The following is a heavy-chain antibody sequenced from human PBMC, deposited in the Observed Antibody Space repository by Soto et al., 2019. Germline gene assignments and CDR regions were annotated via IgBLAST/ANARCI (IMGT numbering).Heavy chain of an antibody. CDR1: GGSISSGDYY. CDR2: IYYSGST. J-gene: IGHJ4*02. CDR3: ARGCGRSLEWLLCD. D-gene: IGHD3-3*01. Sequence: SETLSLTCTVSGGSISSGDYYWSWIRQPPGKGLEWIGYIYYSGSTYYNPSLKSRVTISVDTSKNQFSLKLSSVTAADTAVYYCARGCGRSLEWLLCDWGQGTLVTVSS. V-gene: IGHV4-30-4*01.